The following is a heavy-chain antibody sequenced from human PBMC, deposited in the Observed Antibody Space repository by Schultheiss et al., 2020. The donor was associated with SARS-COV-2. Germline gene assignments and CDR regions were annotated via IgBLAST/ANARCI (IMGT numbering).Heavy chain of an antibody. CDR1: GFTFSDYW. CDR3: AREARGYCSGGSCWYYYYMDV. Sequence: GGSLRLSCAASGFTFSDYWMHWVRQAPGKGLEWVSRITSDGSSTTYADSVKGRFTISRDNAKNSLYLQMNSLRDEDTAVYYCAREARGYCSGGSCWYYYYMDVWGKGTTVTVSS. CDR2: ITSDGSST. J-gene: IGHJ6*03. V-gene: IGHV3-74*01. D-gene: IGHD2-15*01.